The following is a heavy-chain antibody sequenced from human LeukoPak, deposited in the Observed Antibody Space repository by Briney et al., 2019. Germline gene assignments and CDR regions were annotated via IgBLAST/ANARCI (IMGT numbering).Heavy chain of an antibody. CDR2: IYPADSDT. V-gene: IGHV5-51*04. D-gene: IGHD6-19*01. J-gene: IGHJ4*02. Sequence: GQSLKISCKGSGYSFPSYWIGWVGQIPGKGLDWMGIIYPADSDTTYSPSFQGQVPFSAKQPITNAYLRWSSLEPSHPPMYYCGSPTSSGWYDFDDWGQGTPVTVSS. CDR3: GSPTSSGWYDFDD. CDR1: GYSFPSYW.